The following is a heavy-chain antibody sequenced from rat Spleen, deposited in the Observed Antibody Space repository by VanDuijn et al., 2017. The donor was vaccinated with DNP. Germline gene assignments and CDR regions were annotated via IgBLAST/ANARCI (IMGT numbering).Heavy chain of an antibody. V-gene: IGHV5-22*01. CDR1: GFTFNNYY. Sequence: EVQLVESGGGLVEPGRSMKLSCAASGFTFNNYYMAWVRQAPTKGLEWVASIRYAGDNKEYGDSGKGRFTISRDNGKNSLYLHMDSLKSEDTATYYCARHPLYGGYMYFDSWGQGVMVTVSS. D-gene: IGHD1-11*01. J-gene: IGHJ2*01. CDR3: ARHPLYGGYMYFDS. CDR2: IRYAGDNK.